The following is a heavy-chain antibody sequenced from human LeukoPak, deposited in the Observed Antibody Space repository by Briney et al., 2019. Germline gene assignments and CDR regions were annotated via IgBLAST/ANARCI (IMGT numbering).Heavy chain of an antibody. Sequence: SETLSLTCTVSGGSISSGSYYWSWIRQPAGKGLEWIGRIYTSGSTNYNPSLKSRVTISVDTSKNQFSLKLSSVTAADTAFYYCVRDLRGYSHGLRGFDPWGQGALVTVSS. J-gene: IGHJ5*02. V-gene: IGHV4-61*02. CDR3: VRDLRGYSHGLRGFDP. CDR2: IYTSGST. D-gene: IGHD5-18*01. CDR1: GGSISSGSYY.